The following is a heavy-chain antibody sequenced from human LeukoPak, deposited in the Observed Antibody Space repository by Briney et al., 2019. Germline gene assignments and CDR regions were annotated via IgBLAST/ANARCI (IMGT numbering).Heavy chain of an antibody. CDR2: INTDGSTT. CDR3: ARGVSGGFDY. V-gene: IGHV3-74*01. D-gene: IGHD6-13*01. J-gene: IGHJ4*02. Sequence: AGSLRLSCAASGFTFSRYWMNWVRQAPGKGLVWVSRINTDGSTTSYADSVRGRFTISRDNAKNTLYVQMSSLRVEDTAVYYCARGVSGGFDYGGQGTLVTVSS. CDR1: GFTFSRYW.